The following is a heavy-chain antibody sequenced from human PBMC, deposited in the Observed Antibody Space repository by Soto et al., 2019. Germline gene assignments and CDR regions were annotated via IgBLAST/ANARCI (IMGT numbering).Heavy chain of an antibody. D-gene: IGHD3-22*01. CDR1: GYTFTSYY. V-gene: IGHV1-46*01. CDR3: ARDPLYYYDSSGYFDY. CDR2: INPSGGST. Sequence: VKVSCKASGYTFTSYYMHWVRQAPGQGLEWMGIINPSGGSTSYAQKFQGRVTMTRDTSTSTVYMELSSLSSEDTAVYYCARDPLYYYDSSGYFDYWGQGTQVTVSS. J-gene: IGHJ4*02.